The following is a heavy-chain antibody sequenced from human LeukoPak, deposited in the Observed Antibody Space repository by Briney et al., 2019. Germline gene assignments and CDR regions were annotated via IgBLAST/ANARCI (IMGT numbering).Heavy chain of an antibody. J-gene: IGHJ4*02. D-gene: IGHD3-9*01. V-gene: IGHV4-34*01. CDR1: GGSFSGYY. CDR3: ARGVLRYFDWLTNLLFDY. Sequence: PSETLSLTCAVYGGSFSGYYWSWIRQPPGKGLEWIGEINHSGSTNYNPSLKSRVTISVDTSKNQFSLKLSSVTAADTAVYYCARGVLRYFDWLTNLLFDYWGQGTLVTVSS. CDR2: INHSGST.